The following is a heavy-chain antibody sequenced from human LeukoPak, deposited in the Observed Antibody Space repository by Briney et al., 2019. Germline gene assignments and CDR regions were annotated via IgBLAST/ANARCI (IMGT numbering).Heavy chain of an antibody. Sequence: GGSLRLSCAASGFTFSSYATSWVRQAPGKGLEWVSAISGSGGSTYYADSVKGRFTISRDNSENTLYLQMNSLRAEDTAVYYCAIRYYGSGSYSYWGQGTLVTVSS. V-gene: IGHV3-23*01. CDR2: ISGSGGST. CDR3: AIRYYGSGSYSY. D-gene: IGHD3-10*01. J-gene: IGHJ4*02. CDR1: GFTFSSYA.